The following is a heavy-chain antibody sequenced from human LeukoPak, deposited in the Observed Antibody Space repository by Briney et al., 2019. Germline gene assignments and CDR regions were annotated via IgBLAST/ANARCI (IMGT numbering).Heavy chain of an antibody. J-gene: IGHJ5*02. V-gene: IGHV3-30*03. CDR2: ISNDESNK. CDR1: GFTFSRYG. CDR3: ARDLIVGASWFDP. Sequence: GGSLTLPCAASGFTFSRYGMHWARDARGKGVEWGADISNDESNKYYADSVKGRFTISRDNSKNTQYLQMNSLRAEDTAVYYCARDLIVGASWFDPWGQGILVTVSS. D-gene: IGHD1-26*01.